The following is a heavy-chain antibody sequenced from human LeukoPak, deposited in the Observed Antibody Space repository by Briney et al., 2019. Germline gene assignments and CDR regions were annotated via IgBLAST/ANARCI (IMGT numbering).Heavy chain of an antibody. CDR1: GFTFSSYA. CDR2: ISGSGGST. D-gene: IGHD2-2*01. Sequence: GGSLRLSCAASGFTFSSYAMRWVRQAPGKGLEWVSAISGSGGSTYYADSVKGRFTISRGNSKNTLYLQMNSLRAEDTAVYYCAKVRSSTSRGPFDYWGQGTLVTVSS. J-gene: IGHJ4*02. CDR3: AKVRSSTSRGPFDY. V-gene: IGHV3-23*01.